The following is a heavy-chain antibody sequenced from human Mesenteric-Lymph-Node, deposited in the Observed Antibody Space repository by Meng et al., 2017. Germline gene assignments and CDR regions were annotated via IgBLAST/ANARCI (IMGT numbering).Heavy chain of an antibody. CDR3: TRDLYGIDY. J-gene: IGHJ4*02. V-gene: IGHV3-21*01. Sequence: GESLKISCAASGFTFSSYSMNWVRQAPGKGLEWVSSISSSSSYIYYADSVKGRFTISRDNAKNSLYLQMNSLRAEDTAVYYCTRDLYGIDYWGQGTLVTVSS. D-gene: IGHD2/OR15-2a*01. CDR1: GFTFSSYS. CDR2: ISSSSSYI.